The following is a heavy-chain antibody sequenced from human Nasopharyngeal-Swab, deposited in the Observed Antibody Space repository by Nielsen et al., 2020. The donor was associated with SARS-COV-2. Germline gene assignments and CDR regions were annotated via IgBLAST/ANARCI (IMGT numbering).Heavy chain of an antibody. CDR2: ISGSGGST. J-gene: IGHJ4*02. V-gene: IGHV3-23*01. Sequence: GESLKISCAASGFTFSSYAMSWVRQAPGKGLEWVSAISGSGGSTYYADSVKGRFTVSRDNSKNTLYLQMNSLRAEDTAVYYCARDASQWLAPFDYWGQGTLVTVSS. CDR1: GFTFSSYA. CDR3: ARDASQWLAPFDY. D-gene: IGHD6-19*01.